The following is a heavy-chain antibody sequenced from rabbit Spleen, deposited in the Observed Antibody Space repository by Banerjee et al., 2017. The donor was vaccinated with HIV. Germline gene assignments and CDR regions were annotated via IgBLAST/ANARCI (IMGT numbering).Heavy chain of an antibody. CDR1: GFDFSSYG. J-gene: IGHJ4*01. Sequence: QSLEESGGGLVQPGGSLKLSCKASGFDFSSYGVSWVRQAPGKGLECIACIYGGSSGSTYYASWAKGRFTISKTSSTTVTLQMTSLTAADTATYFCLRDPYGDYGAIDLWGPGTLVTVS. D-gene: IGHD2-1*01. CDR3: LRDPYGDYGAIDL. V-gene: IGHV1S40*01. CDR2: IYGGSSGST.